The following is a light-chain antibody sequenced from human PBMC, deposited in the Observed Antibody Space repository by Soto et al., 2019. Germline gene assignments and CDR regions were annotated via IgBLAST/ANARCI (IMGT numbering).Light chain of an antibody. CDR2: GAS. Sequence: VLTQSPGTLSLSPGERATLSSRASESIVNNNLAWYQQKPGQAPRLLISGASNTATGVPDRFSGSGSGSDFTLTIDRLEPGDVAVFYCQQYGGSPPEYTFGQGTKLEIK. CDR3: QQYGGSPPEYT. CDR1: ESIVNNN. V-gene: IGKV3-20*01. J-gene: IGKJ2*01.